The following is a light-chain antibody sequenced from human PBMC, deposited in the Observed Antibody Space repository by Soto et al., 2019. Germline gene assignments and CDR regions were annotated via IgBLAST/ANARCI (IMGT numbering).Light chain of an antibody. CDR2: EVS. CDR3: SSYTSSSTLV. V-gene: IGLV2-14*01. CDR1: ISDVGGYNY. Sequence: QSALTQPASVSGSPEQSITISCTGTISDVGGYNYVSWYQHHPGKAPELMIYEVSNRPSGVSNRFSGSKSGNTASLTISGLQAEDEADYYCSSYTSSSTLVFGGGTKLTVL. J-gene: IGLJ2*01.